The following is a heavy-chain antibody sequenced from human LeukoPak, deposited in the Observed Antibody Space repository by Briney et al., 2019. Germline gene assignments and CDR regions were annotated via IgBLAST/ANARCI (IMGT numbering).Heavy chain of an antibody. CDR1: GFTFSNAW. D-gene: IGHD3-10*01. V-gene: IGHV3-15*01. CDR3: TTDRLWFGEFYFDY. Sequence: PGGSLRLSCAASGFTFSNAWMSWVRQAPGKGLEWVGRIKSKTDGGTTDYAAPVKGRFTISRDDSKNTLYLQMNSLKTEDTAVYYCTTDRLWFGEFYFDYWGQGTLVTVSS. J-gene: IGHJ4*02. CDR2: IKSKTDGGTT.